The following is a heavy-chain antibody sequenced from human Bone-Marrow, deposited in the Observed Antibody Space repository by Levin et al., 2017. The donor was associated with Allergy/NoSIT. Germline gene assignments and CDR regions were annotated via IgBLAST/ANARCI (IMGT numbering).Heavy chain of an antibody. CDR1: GYTFTSYY. CDR3: ARGGYDYVWGSYRYTGNFDY. CDR2: INPSGGST. D-gene: IGHD3-16*02. J-gene: IGHJ4*02. Sequence: GESLKISCKASGYTFTSYYMHWVRQAPGQGLEWTGIINPSGGSTSYAQKFQGRVTMTRDTSTSTVYMELSSLRSEDTAVYYCARGGYDYVWGSYRYTGNFDYWGQGTLVTVSS. V-gene: IGHV1-46*03.